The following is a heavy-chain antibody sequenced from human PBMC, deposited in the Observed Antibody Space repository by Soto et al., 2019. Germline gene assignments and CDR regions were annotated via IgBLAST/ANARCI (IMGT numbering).Heavy chain of an antibody. J-gene: IGHJ2*01. V-gene: IGHV3-23*01. CDR2: LSGGGGST. CDR1: GFTFGAFA. Sequence: PGGSLRLSCAASGFTFGAFAMAWVRQRPGNGLEWVSSLSGGGGSTYYNNSVRGRFTISRDNSNSTLFLQMNNLRAEDTAVYFCAKTHRATTAVTRYWYFDLWGRGTLVTVSS. D-gene: IGHD4-17*01. CDR3: AKTHRATTAVTRYWYFDL.